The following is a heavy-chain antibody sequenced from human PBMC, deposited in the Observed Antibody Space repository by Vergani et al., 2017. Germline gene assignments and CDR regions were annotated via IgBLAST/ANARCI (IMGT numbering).Heavy chain of an antibody. CDR3: ARDVEIFGGYHMDV. CDR1: GYTFTSYA. V-gene: IGHV1-3*01. D-gene: IGHD3-10*01. CDR2: INAGNGNT. Sequence: QVQLVPSGAEVKKPGASVKVSCKASGYTFTSYAMHWVRQAPGQRLEWMGWINAGNGNTKYSQKFQGRVTITRDTSASTAYMELSSLRSEDTGVYYCARDVEIFGGYHMDVWGKGTTVTVAS. J-gene: IGHJ6*03.